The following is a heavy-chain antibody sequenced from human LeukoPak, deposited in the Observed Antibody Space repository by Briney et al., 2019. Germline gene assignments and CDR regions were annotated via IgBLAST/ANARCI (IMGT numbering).Heavy chain of an antibody. J-gene: IGHJ6*03. CDR3: AKGTQLRYFDWLLYGDYYYYYYMDV. D-gene: IGHD3-9*01. CDR2: ISGSGGST. CDR1: GFTFSSYG. V-gene: IGHV3-23*01. Sequence: TGGSLRLSCAASGFTFSSYGMSWVRQAPGKGLEWVSAISGSGGSTYYADSVKGRFTISRDNSKNTLYLQMNSLRAEDTAVYYCAKGTQLRYFDWLLYGDYYYYYYMDVWGKGTTVTISS.